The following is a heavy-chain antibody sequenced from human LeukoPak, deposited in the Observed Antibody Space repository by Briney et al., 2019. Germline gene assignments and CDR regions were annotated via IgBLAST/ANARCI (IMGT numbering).Heavy chain of an antibody. CDR3: ARTSWNDDAGVDY. CDR1: GGSISSSSYY. D-gene: IGHD1-1*01. V-gene: IGHV4-39*01. Sequence: SETLSLTCTVSGGSISSSSYYWGWIRQPPGKGLEWIGSIYYSGSTYYNPSLKSRVTISVDTSKNRFSLKLSSVTAADTAVYYCARTSWNDDAGVDYWGQGTLVTVSS. J-gene: IGHJ4*02. CDR2: IYYSGST.